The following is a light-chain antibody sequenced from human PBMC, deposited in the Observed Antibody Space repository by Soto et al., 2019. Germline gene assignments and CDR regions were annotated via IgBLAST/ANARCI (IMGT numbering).Light chain of an antibody. J-gene: IGLJ1*01. CDR1: SSDVGSYNL. V-gene: IGLV2-23*02. CDR2: EVS. CDR3: CSYAGSSTFGPYV. Sequence: QSALTQPASVSGSPGQSITISCTGTSSDVGSYNLVSWYQQHPGKAPKLMIYEVSKRPSGVSNRFSGSKSGNTASLTISGLQAEDEAEYDCCSYAGSSTFGPYVFGTGTKVTVL.